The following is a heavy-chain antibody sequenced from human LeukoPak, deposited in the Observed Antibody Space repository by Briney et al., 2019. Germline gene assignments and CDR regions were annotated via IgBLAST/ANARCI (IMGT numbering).Heavy chain of an antibody. CDR1: GGSFSGYY. D-gene: IGHD1-7*01. J-gene: IGHJ5*02. V-gene: IGHV4-34*01. CDR3: ARIGTQDNWNYGANWFDP. CDR2: INHSGST. Sequence: SETLSLTCAVYGGSFSGYYWSWIRQPPGKGLEWIGEINHSGSTNYNPSLKSRVTISVDTSKNQFSLKLSSVTAADTAVYYCARIGTQDNWNYGANWFDPWGQGTLVTVSS.